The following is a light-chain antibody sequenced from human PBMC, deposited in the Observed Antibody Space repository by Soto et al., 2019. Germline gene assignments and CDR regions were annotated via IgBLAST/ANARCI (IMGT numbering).Light chain of an antibody. V-gene: IGKV3-15*01. CDR3: QQYDNWPRT. J-gene: IGKJ1*01. CDR1: QSVTTQ. CDR2: GAS. Sequence: VLTQSPGTLSLSQGETATLACRASQSVTTQLAWYQQKRGRAPRLLIYGASTRATGIPARFSGSGSGTEFTLTISSLKSEDFAVYYCQQYDNWPRTFGQGSMVDVK.